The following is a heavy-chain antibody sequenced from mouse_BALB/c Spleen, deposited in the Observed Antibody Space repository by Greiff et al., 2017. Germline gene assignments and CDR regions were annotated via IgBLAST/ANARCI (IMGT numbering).Heavy chain of an antibody. CDR1: GYSFTGYF. Sequence: VHVKQSGPELVKPGASVKISCKASGYSFTGYFMNWVKQSHGKSLEWIGRINPYNGDTFYNQKFKGKATMTVDKSSSTAHMELLSLTSEDSAVYYCGSCGNYWYFDVWGAGTTVTVSS. D-gene: IGHD1-1*02. V-gene: IGHV1-37*01. CDR2: INPYNGDT. CDR3: GSCGNYWYFDV. J-gene: IGHJ1*01.